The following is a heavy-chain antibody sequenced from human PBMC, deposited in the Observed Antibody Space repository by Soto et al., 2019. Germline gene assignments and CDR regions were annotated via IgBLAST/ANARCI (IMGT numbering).Heavy chain of an antibody. CDR3: ASAEGLNYYDSSGYLYYFDC. Sequence: SVKVSCKASGGTFSSYAISWVRQAPGRGLEWMGGIIPIFGTANYAQKFQGRVTITADESTSTAYMELSSLRSEDTAVYYCASAEGLNYYDSSGYLYYFDCCGQGTLLTVSS. V-gene: IGHV1-69*13. CDR2: IIPIFGTA. J-gene: IGHJ4*02. CDR1: GGTFSSYA. D-gene: IGHD3-22*01.